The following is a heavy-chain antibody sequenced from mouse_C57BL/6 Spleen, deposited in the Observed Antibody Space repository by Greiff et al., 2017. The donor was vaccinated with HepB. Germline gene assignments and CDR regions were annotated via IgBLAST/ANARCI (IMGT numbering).Heavy chain of an antibody. CDR2: IYPGDGDT. CDR1: GYAFSSSW. V-gene: IGHV1-82*01. Sequence: VQLQQSGPELVKPGASVKISCKASGYAFSSSWMNWVKQRPGKGLEWIGRIYPGDGDTNFNGKFKGKATLTADTSSSTADMQLSSLTSEDAAVYCCARSYYGSSYEGYAMDYWGQGTSVTVSS. CDR3: ARSYYGSSYEGYAMDY. D-gene: IGHD1-1*01. J-gene: IGHJ4*01.